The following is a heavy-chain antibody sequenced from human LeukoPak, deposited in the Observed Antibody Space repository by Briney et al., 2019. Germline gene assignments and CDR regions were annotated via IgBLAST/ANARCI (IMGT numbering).Heavy chain of an antibody. CDR1: GYSFTSYW. CDR3: ARFIPVTGTSSGNWFDP. CDR2: IYPDDSDT. D-gene: IGHD6-19*01. V-gene: IGHV5-51*01. Sequence: GESLKISCQGSGYSFTSYWLGWVRQMPGKGLEWMAIIYPDDSDTRYSPSFQGQVTISADKSISTAYLQWSSLKASDTAMYYCARFIPVTGTSSGNWFDPWGQGTLVTVSS. J-gene: IGHJ5*02.